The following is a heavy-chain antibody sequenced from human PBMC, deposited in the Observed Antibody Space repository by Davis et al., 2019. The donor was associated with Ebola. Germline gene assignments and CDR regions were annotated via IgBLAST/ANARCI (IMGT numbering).Heavy chain of an antibody. V-gene: IGHV4-34*01. Sequence: SETLSLTCAVYGGSFSGYYWSWIRQPPGKGLEWIGEINHSGSTNYNPSLKSRVTISVDTSKNQFSLKLSSVTAADTAVYYCAVKQYVVLDPRDMDVWDQGTTVTVSS. CDR2: INHSGST. J-gene: IGHJ6*02. CDR3: AVKQYVVLDPRDMDV. D-gene: IGHD2-21*01. CDR1: GGSFSGYY.